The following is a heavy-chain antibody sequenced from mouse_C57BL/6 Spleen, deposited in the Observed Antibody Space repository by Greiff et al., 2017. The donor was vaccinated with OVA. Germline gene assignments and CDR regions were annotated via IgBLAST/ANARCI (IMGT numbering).Heavy chain of an antibody. J-gene: IGHJ4*01. D-gene: IGHD1-1*01. CDR3: ARERLYYSSPSAMDY. CDR1: GYTFTDYN. Sequence: EVQLQQSGPELVKPGASVKIPCKASGYTFTDYNIDWVKQSHGKSLEWIGDINPHNGGTIFNQKFKGKATLTVDKSSSTAYMELRSLTSEDTAVYYCARERLYYSSPSAMDYWGQGTSVTGSS. CDR2: INPHNGGT. V-gene: IGHV1-18*01.